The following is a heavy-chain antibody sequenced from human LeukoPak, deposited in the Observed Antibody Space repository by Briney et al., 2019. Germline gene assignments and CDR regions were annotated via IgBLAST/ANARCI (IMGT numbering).Heavy chain of an antibody. J-gene: IGHJ4*02. Sequence: PSETLSLTCAVSGYPISSGYYWGWIRQPPGKGLEWIGSIYHSGSTYYNPSLKSRVTISVDTSKNQFSLKLSSVTAADTAVYYCARQDSGSYGVLDYWGQGTLVTVSS. CDR2: IYHSGST. CDR1: GYPISSGYY. D-gene: IGHD1-26*01. CDR3: ARQDSGSYGVLDY. V-gene: IGHV4-38-2*01.